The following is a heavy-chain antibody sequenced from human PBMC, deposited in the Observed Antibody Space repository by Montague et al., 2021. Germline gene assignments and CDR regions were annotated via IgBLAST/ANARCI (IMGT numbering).Heavy chain of an antibody. V-gene: IGHV3-23*01. CDR1: GFTFSSYA. D-gene: IGHD2-2*01. CDR3: ARDGPRTHYFVY. J-gene: IGHJ4*02. Sequence: SLRLSFSASGFTFSSYAMSWVRQTPGQGLEWVSTMNAGSGNTYYADSVKGRFTIPRDNSKNTLYLQMNSLRAEDTAVYYCARDGPRTHYFVYWGQGALVTVPS. CDR2: MNAGSGNT.